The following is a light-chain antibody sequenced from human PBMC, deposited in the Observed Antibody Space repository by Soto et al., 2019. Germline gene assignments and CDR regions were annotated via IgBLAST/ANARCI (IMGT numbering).Light chain of an antibody. V-gene: IGKV3-15*01. CDR3: QQYYSWPPLT. Sequence: EIVMTQSPATLSVSPGERATLSCRASQSVSSNLAWYQQKPGQAPRLLIYGASTRATGIPARFSGSGSGTEFTLTISSLQSEDFAVYFCQQYYSWPPLTFGGGTKVDI. CDR2: GAS. J-gene: IGKJ4*01. CDR1: QSVSSN.